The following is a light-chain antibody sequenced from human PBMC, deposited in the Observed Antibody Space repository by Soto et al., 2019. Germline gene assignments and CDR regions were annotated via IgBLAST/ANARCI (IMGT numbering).Light chain of an antibody. Sequence: QSALTQPASVSGSPGQSITISCTGTSSDVGAYDLVSWYQQHPGKAPKVLIYEANKRPSGVSNRFSASKSGNTASLTISGLQAVDEADYYCCSHAGSSHVFGSGTKVTVL. J-gene: IGLJ1*01. V-gene: IGLV2-23*01. CDR1: SSDVGAYDL. CDR2: EAN. CDR3: CSHAGSSHV.